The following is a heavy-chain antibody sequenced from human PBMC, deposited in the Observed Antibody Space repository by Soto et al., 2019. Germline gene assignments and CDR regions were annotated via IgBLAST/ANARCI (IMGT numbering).Heavy chain of an antibody. V-gene: IGHV1-18*01. Sequence: QVQLVQSGAEVKKPGASVKVSCEASGYAFSTYGISWVRQAPGQGLEWMGWVSGYTGNRNYAQKSQDRVTMTTDTNTSTGYRGLRSRRSDDTAVYFCARGAAAVWFDPWGQGTLVTVSS. CDR3: ARGAAAVWFDP. D-gene: IGHD6-13*01. J-gene: IGHJ5*02. CDR2: VSGYTGNR. CDR1: GYAFSTYG.